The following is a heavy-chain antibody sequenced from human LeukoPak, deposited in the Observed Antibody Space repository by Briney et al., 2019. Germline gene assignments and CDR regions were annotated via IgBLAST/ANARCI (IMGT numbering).Heavy chain of an antibody. CDR3: ARAVGPFDF. Sequence: GGSLRLSCAASGFTFSSYAMSWVRQAPGKGLEWVSAISGSGGSTYYADSVKGRFTISRDNSRDTLYLQMNSLRAEDTAVYYCARAVGPFDFWGQGTLVTVSS. V-gene: IGHV3-23*01. CDR1: GFTFSSYA. D-gene: IGHD3/OR15-3a*01. J-gene: IGHJ4*02. CDR2: ISGSGGST.